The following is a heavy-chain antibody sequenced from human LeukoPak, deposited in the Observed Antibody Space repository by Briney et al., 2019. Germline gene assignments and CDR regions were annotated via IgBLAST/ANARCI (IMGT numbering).Heavy chain of an antibody. CDR2: INSDGSSR. V-gene: IGHV3-74*01. Sequence: GGSLRLSCAASGFTFSSYWMHWVRQAPGKGLVWVSRINSDGSSRSYADSVKGRFTISRDNAKNTLYLQMNSLRAEDTALYYCVKDIGGAVAGTFDYWGQGSLVTVSS. CDR3: VKDIGGAVAGTFDY. CDR1: GFTFSSYW. D-gene: IGHD6-19*01. J-gene: IGHJ4*02.